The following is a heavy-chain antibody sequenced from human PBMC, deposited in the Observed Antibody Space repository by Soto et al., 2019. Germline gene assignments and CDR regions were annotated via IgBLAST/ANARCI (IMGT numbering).Heavy chain of an antibody. J-gene: IGHJ4*02. D-gene: IGHD2-2*01. CDR1: RNSFSDYW. CDR2: IYPDDSDT. Sequence: EVHLVQSGAEVKKPGESLKISCKGSRNSFSDYWIAWVRQMPGKGLECMGIIYPDDSDTRYSPSIQGQVTISADKSLTTAYLQWSSLKASDSAMYYCARLRATAAYFDYWGQGTLVTVSS. CDR3: ARLRATAAYFDY. V-gene: IGHV5-51*03.